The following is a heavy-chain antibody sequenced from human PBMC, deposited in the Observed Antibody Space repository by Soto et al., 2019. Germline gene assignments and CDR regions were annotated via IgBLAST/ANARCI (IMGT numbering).Heavy chain of an antibody. CDR2: ISSSSSYI. V-gene: IGHV3-21*01. J-gene: IGHJ6*02. CDR1: GFTFSSYS. D-gene: IGHD3-10*01. Sequence: GGSLRLSCAASGFTFSSYSMNWVRQAPGKGLEWVSSISSSSSYIYYADSVKGRFTISRDNAKNSLYLQMNSLRAADTAVYYCARLRTMVRGVTNFDYYYGMDVWGQGTTVNVSS. CDR3: ARLRTMVRGVTNFDYYYGMDV.